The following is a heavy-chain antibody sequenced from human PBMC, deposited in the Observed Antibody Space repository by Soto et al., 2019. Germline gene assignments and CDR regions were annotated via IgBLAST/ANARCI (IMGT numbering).Heavy chain of an antibody. D-gene: IGHD3-16*01. CDR3: AREKGAHPGGGGTEPLDI. Sequence: QVQLVQSGAEVKKPGASVKISCEASGYSFTSQYVHWVRQAPGQGLEWMGIINPNGGSTTYAQKFPGKATITRDTSTGTVYMERGSPTSEGTAFYYGAREKGAHPGGGGTEPLDIWGQGTMVTVAS. V-gene: IGHV1-46*03. CDR2: INPNGGST. CDR1: GYSFTSQY. J-gene: IGHJ3*02.